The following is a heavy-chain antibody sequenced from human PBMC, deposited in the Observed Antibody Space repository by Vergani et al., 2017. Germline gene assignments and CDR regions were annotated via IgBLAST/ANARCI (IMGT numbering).Heavy chain of an antibody. D-gene: IGHD7-27*01. CDR1: GYTFTGYY. CDR3: VRDHWELGGVGYYFDY. V-gene: IGHV1-2*02. J-gene: IGHJ4*02. CDR2: INPNSGGT. Sequence: QVQLVQSGAEVKKPGASVKVSCKASGYTFTGYYMHWVRQAPGQRLEWMGWINPNSGGTNYAQKFQGRVTMTRDTSISTAYMELSRLRSDDTAVYYCVRDHWELGGVGYYFDYWGQGTLVTVSS.